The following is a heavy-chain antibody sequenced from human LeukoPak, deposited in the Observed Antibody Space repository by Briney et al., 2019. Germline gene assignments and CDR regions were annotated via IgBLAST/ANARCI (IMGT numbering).Heavy chain of an antibody. D-gene: IGHD3-9*01. CDR1: GYTFTSYG. V-gene: IGHV1-18*01. CDR2: ISAYNGNT. J-gene: IGHJ6*02. Sequence: ASVKVSCKASGYTFTSYGISWVRQAPGQGLEWMGWISAYNGNTNYAQKLQGRVTMTTDTSTSTAYMELRSLRSDDTAVYYCARDSPSPHYDILTDLLYYYYGMDVWGQGTTVTVSS. CDR3: ARDSPSPHYDILTDLLYYYYGMDV.